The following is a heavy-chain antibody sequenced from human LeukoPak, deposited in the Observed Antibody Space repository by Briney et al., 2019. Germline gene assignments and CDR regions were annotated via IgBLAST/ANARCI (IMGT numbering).Heavy chain of an antibody. J-gene: IGHJ6*02. D-gene: IGHD6-19*01. CDR1: GGSFSGYY. Sequence: PSETLSLTCAVYGGSFSGYYWSWIRQPPGKGLEWIGYIYYSGSTYYNPSLKSRVTISVDTSKNQFSLKLSSVTAADTAVYYCARGLRQWLETSYYYYYGMDVWGQGTTVTVSS. CDR3: ARGLRQWLETSYYYYYGMDV. CDR2: IYYSGST. V-gene: IGHV4-30-4*08.